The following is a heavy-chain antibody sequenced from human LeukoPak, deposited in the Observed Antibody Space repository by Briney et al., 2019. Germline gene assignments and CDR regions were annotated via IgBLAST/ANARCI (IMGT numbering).Heavy chain of an antibody. J-gene: IGHJ6*02. V-gene: IGHV1-2*02. CDR3: ARGSGVVVPAASYYGMDV. Sequence: ASVKVSCKASGYTFTGYYMHWVRQAPGQGLEWMGWINPNSGGTNYAQKFQGRVTMTRDTSISTAYMVLSRLRSDNTAVYYCARGSGVVVPAASYYGMDVWGQGTTVTVSS. D-gene: IGHD2-2*01. CDR1: GYTFTGYY. CDR2: INPNSGGT.